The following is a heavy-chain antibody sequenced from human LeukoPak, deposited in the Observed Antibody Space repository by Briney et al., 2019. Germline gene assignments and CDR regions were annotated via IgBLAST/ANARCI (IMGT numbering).Heavy chain of an antibody. Sequence: GGSLRLSCAASGFTFSSYWMSWVRQAPGKGLEWVANIKQDGSEKYYVDSVKGRFTISRDNAKNSLYLQMNSLRAEDTAVYYCARATRYCSSTSCYPSNWGQGTLVTVSS. CDR2: IKQDGSEK. CDR1: GFTFSSYW. CDR3: ARATRYCSSTSCYPSN. J-gene: IGHJ4*02. V-gene: IGHV3-7*01. D-gene: IGHD2-2*01.